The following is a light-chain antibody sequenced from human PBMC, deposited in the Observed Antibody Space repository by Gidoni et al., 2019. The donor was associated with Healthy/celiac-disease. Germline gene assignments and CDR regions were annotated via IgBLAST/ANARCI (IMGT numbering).Light chain of an antibody. Sequence: HSPSSLSASVGDRVTITCRASQSISSYLNWYQQKPGKAPKLLIYAASSLQSGVPSRFSGSGSGTDFTLTISSLQPEDFATYYCQQSYSTPRTFGQGTRLEIK. V-gene: IGKV1-39*01. CDR2: AAS. CDR1: QSISSY. CDR3: QQSYSTPRT. J-gene: IGKJ5*01.